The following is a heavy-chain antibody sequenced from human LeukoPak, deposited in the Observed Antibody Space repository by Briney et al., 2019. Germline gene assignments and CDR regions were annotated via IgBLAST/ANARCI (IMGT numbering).Heavy chain of an antibody. V-gene: IGHV3-23*01. CDR1: GFTFSTYA. CDR2: ISGSGDST. Sequence: GGSLRLSCAASGFTFSTYAMNWVRQAPGKGLNWVSGISGSGDSTFYADSVKGRFTISRDTSKKNLYLQMNSLRADDTAVYYCTKDARWLAPGTFDIWGQGTMVTVS. D-gene: IGHD6-19*01. CDR3: TKDARWLAPGTFDI. J-gene: IGHJ3*02.